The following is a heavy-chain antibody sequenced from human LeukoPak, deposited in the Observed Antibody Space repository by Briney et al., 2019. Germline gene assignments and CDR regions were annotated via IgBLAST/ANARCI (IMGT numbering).Heavy chain of an antibody. CDR3: ARAPDYKYYFDY. V-gene: IGHV3-66*01. J-gene: IGHJ4*02. Sequence: GGSLRLSCAASGFTVSSNYMSWVRQAPGKGLEWVSVIYSGGSTYYADSVKGRFTISRDNSKNTLYLQMNSLRAEDTAVYYCARAPDYKYYFDYWGQGTLVTVSS. CDR2: IYSGGST. CDR1: GFTVSSNY. D-gene: IGHD4-11*01.